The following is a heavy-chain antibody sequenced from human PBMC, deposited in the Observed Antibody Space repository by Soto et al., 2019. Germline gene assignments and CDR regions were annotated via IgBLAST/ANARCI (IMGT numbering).Heavy chain of an antibody. J-gene: IGHJ4*02. CDR1: GFTFSSYA. CDR2: ISGSGGST. CDR3: ASYAYYGSGSYQGYFDY. V-gene: IGHV3-23*01. Sequence: AVGSLRLSCAASGFTFSSYAMSWVRQAPGKGLEWVSAISGSGGSTYYADSVKGRFTISRDNSKNTLYLQMNSLRAEDTAVYYCASYAYYGSGSYQGYFDYWGQGTLVTVSS. D-gene: IGHD3-10*01.